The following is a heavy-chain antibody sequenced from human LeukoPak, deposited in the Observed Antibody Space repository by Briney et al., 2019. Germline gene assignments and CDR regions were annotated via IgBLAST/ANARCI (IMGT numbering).Heavy chain of an antibody. D-gene: IGHD3-3*01. J-gene: IGHJ4*02. CDR2: ISWNGGAS. V-gene: IGHV3-20*01. CDR1: GFSFDEHG. Sequence: PGGSLRLSCVVSGFSFDEHGMSWVRQVPGKGLEWVAGISWNGGASGYTDSVKGRFSISRDNVKNSVFLQMSSLRAEDTALYHCVTGLTFWRHWGQGTPVTVSS. CDR3: VTGLTFWRH.